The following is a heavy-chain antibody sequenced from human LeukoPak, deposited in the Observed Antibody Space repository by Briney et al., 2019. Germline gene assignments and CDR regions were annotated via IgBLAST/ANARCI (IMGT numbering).Heavy chain of an antibody. J-gene: IGHJ4*02. CDR1: GYSFTSYW. D-gene: IGHD5-12*01. CDR3: ARLSGYTGYQKLDY. CDR2: IYPGDSDI. Sequence: GESLKISCKGSGYSFTSYWIAWVRQMPGKGLEWMGFIYPGDSDIRYSPSFQGQVTMSADKSISTAYLQWSSLQASDTAIYYCARLSGYTGYQKLDYWGQGTLLTVSS. V-gene: IGHV5-51*01.